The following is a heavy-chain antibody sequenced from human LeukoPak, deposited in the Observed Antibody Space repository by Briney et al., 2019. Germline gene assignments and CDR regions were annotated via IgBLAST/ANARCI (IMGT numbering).Heavy chain of an antibody. Sequence: SETLSLTCTVSGGSINNYSWSWIRQPAGKGLEWIWRIYTRGSTTYNPSLKSRVTMSVDTSKNQFSLKLSSVTAADTAVYYCARGRYCSADICSGGDAFDIWGQGAMVSVSS. CDR3: ARGRYCSADICSGGDAFDI. D-gene: IGHD2-15*01. CDR1: GGSINNYS. CDR2: IYTRGST. J-gene: IGHJ3*02. V-gene: IGHV4-4*07.